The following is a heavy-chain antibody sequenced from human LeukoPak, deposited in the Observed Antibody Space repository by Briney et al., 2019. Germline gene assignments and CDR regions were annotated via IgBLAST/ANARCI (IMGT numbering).Heavy chain of an antibody. Sequence: PGRSLRLSCAASGFTFDDYAMHWVRQAPGKGLEWVSGISWDSGSIGYADSVKGRFTISRDNAKNSLYLQMNSLRAEDTALYYCAKGTYYYDSSGYHLDYWGQGTLVTVSS. CDR1: GFTFDDYA. CDR3: AKGTYYYDSSGYHLDY. J-gene: IGHJ4*02. V-gene: IGHV3-9*01. D-gene: IGHD3-22*01. CDR2: ISWDSGSI.